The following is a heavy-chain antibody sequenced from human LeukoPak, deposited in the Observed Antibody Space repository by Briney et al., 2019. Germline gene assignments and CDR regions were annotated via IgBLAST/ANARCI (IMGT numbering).Heavy chain of an antibody. CDR3: ARHRSGSSWFAP. D-gene: IGHD6-19*01. J-gene: IGHJ5*02. CDR2: IYTSGST. CDR1: GGSISSGSYY. Sequence: SQTLSLTCTVSGGSISSGSYYWSWIRQPAGKGLEWIGRIYTSGSTNYNPSLKSRVTISVDTSKSQFSLSLSSVTAADTAVYYRARHRSGSSWFAPWGQGTLVTVSS. V-gene: IGHV4-61*02.